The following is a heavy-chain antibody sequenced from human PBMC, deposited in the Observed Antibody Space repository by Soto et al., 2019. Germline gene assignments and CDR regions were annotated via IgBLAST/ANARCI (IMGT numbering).Heavy chain of an antibody. Sequence: GASVKVSCKASGGTFSSYTISWVRQAPGQGLEWMGRIIPILGIANYAQKFQGRVTITADKSTSTAYMELSSLRSEDTAVYYCARAADGSGSYWGNIFDYWGQGTLVTVSS. D-gene: IGHD3-10*01. CDR1: GGTFSSYT. CDR2: IIPILGIA. V-gene: IGHV1-69*02. CDR3: ARAADGSGSYWGNIFDY. J-gene: IGHJ4*02.